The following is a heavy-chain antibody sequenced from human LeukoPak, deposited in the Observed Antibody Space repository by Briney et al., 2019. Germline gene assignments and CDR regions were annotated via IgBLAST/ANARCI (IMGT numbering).Heavy chain of an antibody. Sequence: SETLSLTCTVSGGSISSYYWSWIRQPPGKGLEWIGYIYYSGSTNYNPSLKSRVTISVDTSKNQFSLKLSSVTAADTAVYYCARLRRLTLEFDYWGQGTLVTVSS. V-gene: IGHV4-59*08. CDR2: IYYSGST. CDR3: ARLRRLTLEFDY. D-gene: IGHD1-1*01. J-gene: IGHJ4*02. CDR1: GGSISSYY.